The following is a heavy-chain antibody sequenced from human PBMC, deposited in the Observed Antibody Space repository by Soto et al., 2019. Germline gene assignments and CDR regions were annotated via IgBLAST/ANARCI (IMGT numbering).Heavy chain of an antibody. Sequence: SETLSLTCGVSGDSVSSVNWWSWVRQAPGKGLEWIGEIYHSGTTNYNPSLTGRVTMSVDKSKNQFSLNLTSVTAADTAVYYCARLKGLFTISPLDPWGQGTLVTLSS. V-gene: IGHV4-4*02. CDR2: IYHSGTT. CDR3: ARLKGLFTISPLDP. J-gene: IGHJ5*02. CDR1: GDSVSSVNW. D-gene: IGHD3-10*01.